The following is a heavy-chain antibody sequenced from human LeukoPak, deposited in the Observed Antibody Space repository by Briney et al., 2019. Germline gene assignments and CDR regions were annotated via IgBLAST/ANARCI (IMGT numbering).Heavy chain of an antibody. Sequence: PSETLSLTCTVSGDSISSGAYHWSWIRQPAGKGLEWIGRIYTSGSTNYNPSLKSRVTISVDRSKNQFSLKLSSVTAADTAVYYCARENGLVPRYFDLWGRGTLVTVSS. CDR3: ARENGLVPRYFDL. V-gene: IGHV4-61*02. J-gene: IGHJ2*01. CDR2: IYTSGST. CDR1: GDSISSGAYH. D-gene: IGHD6-19*01.